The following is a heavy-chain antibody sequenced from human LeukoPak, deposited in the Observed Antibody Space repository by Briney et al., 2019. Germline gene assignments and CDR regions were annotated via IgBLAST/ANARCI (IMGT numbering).Heavy chain of an antibody. Sequence: SGPTLVNPTQTLTPTCTFSGFSLSTSGVGVGWIRQPPGKALEWLALIYWNDDKRYSPSLKSRLTITKDTSKNQVVLTMTNMDPVDTATYYCAPTVDTAIVARFDPWGQGTLVTVSS. J-gene: IGHJ5*02. D-gene: IGHD5-18*01. V-gene: IGHV2-5*01. CDR1: GFSLSTSGVG. CDR3: APTVDTAIVARFDP. CDR2: IYWNDDK.